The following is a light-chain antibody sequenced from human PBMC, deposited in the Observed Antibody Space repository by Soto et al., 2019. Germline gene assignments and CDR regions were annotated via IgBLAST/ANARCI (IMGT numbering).Light chain of an antibody. J-gene: IGLJ2*01. CDR3: AAWDASLNGEVV. Sequence: QSVLTQPPSASGTPGQRVTIYCSGSSSNIGSNSVNWYQQLPGTAPKLLIYSTNQRPSGVPDRFSGSKSDTSASLAISGLQSEDEADYYCAAWDASLNGEVVFGGGTKLTVL. CDR1: SSNIGSNS. V-gene: IGLV1-44*01. CDR2: STN.